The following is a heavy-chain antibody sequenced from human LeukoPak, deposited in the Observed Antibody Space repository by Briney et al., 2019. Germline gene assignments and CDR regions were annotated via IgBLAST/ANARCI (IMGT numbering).Heavy chain of an antibody. J-gene: IGHJ4*02. CDR3: VRTDYGGSFDR. D-gene: IGHD4-23*01. Sequence: PSETLSLTCTVSGGSINSSNYYCGWVRQPPGKGLEWIGSISYGGSTYYNPSLKSRVTISIDTPKTQFSLEPTSVTAADTAVYYCVRTDYGGSFDRWGQGTLVTVSS. CDR2: ISYGGST. V-gene: IGHV4-39*01. CDR1: GGSINSSNYY.